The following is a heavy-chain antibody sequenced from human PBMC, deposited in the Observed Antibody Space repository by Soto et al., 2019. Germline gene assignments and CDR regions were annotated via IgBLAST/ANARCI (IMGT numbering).Heavy chain of an antibody. CDR1: GYTFNRHY. V-gene: IGHV1-46*02. D-gene: IGHD1-26*01. J-gene: IGHJ4*02. CDR2: IDPSGGDT. Sequence: QVQLVQSGAEVRKPGASVKVSCKASGYTFNRHYIQWVRQAPGQGLEWMGMIDPSGGDTNYAKKFQGIVTLTSDTSTSTVYMELSSLRSEDTAVYYCAKRRGVGLTRSSLDYWGPGTLVIVSS. CDR3: AKRRGVGLTRSSLDY.